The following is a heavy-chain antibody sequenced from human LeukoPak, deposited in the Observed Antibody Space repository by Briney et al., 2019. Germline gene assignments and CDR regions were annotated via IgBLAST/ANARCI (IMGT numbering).Heavy chain of an antibody. J-gene: IGHJ4*02. CDR1: GGSIRSYY. CDR2: ISYSGNT. Sequence: SETLSLTCTVSGGSIRSYYWTWIRQPPRKGLEWIGYISYSGNTEYNPSLKSRVTISIDTSKNKFSLRPSSVTAADTAVYYCATTVGGPTDYWGQGTLVTVSS. D-gene: IGHD1-1*01. V-gene: IGHV4-59*01. CDR3: ATTVGGPTDY.